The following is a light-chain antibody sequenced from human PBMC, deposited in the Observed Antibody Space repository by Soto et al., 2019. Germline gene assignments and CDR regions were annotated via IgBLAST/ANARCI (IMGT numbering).Light chain of an antibody. CDR2: GNN. V-gene: IGLV1-40*01. CDR3: QSYDSSLNGVV. CDR1: RSNIGTGYD. Sequence: QSVLTQPPSVSGAPGQRVTISCTGSRSNIGTGYDVHWYQQLPGTAPKLLIYGNNNRPSGVPDRFSGSKSGTAASLAITGLQAEDEADYYCQSYDSSLNGVVFGGGTKLTVL. J-gene: IGLJ2*01.